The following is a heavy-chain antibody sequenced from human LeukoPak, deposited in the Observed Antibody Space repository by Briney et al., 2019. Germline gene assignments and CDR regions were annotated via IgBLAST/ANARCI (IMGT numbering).Heavy chain of an antibody. D-gene: IGHD2-21*02. Sequence: GGSLRLSCAASGFTFSSYAMSWVRQAPGKGLEWVAVISYDGSNKYYADSVKGRFTISRDNSKNTLYLQMNSLRAEDTAVYYCAKDGYCGGDCYSGFDYWGQGTLVTVSS. V-gene: IGHV3-30*18. CDR1: GFTFSSYA. CDR2: ISYDGSNK. CDR3: AKDGYCGGDCYSGFDY. J-gene: IGHJ4*02.